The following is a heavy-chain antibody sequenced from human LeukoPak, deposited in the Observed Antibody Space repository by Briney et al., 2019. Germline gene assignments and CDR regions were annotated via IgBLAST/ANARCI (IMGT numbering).Heavy chain of an antibody. CDR1: GFTISSYA. CDR3: AKGNYDFWSGSDV. D-gene: IGHD3-3*01. Sequence: PGGSLSLSCAASGFTISSYAMSWCRQDPAKGLEWVSGISGSGGSTYYADSVKGRFTISRDNSKNTLYLQMNSLRAEDTAVYYCAKGNYDFWSGSDVWGQGTTVTVSS. J-gene: IGHJ6*02. V-gene: IGHV3-23*01. CDR2: ISGSGGST.